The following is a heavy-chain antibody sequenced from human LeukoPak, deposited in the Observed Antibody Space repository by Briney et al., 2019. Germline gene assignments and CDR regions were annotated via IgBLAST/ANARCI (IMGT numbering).Heavy chain of an antibody. CDR3: AREDILTGFDY. CDR2: IWYDGSNK. V-gene: IGHV3-33*01. D-gene: IGHD3-9*01. J-gene: IGHJ4*02. CDR1: GFTFSSYG. Sequence: GGPLRLSCAASGFTFSSYGMHWVRQAPGKGLEWVAVIWYDGSNKYYADSVKGRFTISRDNSKNTLYLQMNSLRAEDTAVYYCAREDILTGFDYWGQGTLVTVSS.